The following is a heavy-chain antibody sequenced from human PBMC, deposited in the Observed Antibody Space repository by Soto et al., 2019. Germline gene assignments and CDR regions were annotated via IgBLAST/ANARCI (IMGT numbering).Heavy chain of an antibody. CDR1: GFTFSSYW. CDR3: ARGTEGSWVWWLTH. J-gene: IGHJ4*02. V-gene: IGHV3-74*01. Sequence: GGSLRLSCAASGFTFSSYWMHWVRQTPGKRLVCVARINSDGSATTYADSVKGRFTISRDNAKNTVSLQMNSLRAEDTAMYYCARGTEGSWVWWLTHWGQGT. D-gene: IGHD2-21*01. CDR2: INSDGSAT.